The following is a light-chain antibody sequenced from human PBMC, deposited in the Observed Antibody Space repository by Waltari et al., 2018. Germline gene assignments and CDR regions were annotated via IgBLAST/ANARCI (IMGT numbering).Light chain of an antibody. J-gene: IGLJ2*01. V-gene: IGLV6-57*02. CDR2: EDN. Sequence: NFMLTQPHSVSESPGKTVTTSCTGSGGSVASNFVQWYQQRPGSAPSSVIYEDNQRPPGVPDRFSGSIDRSSNSASLTISGLKTEDEADYYCQSSDSNNHVVFGGGTKLTVL. CDR3: QSSDSNNHVV. CDR1: GGSVASNF.